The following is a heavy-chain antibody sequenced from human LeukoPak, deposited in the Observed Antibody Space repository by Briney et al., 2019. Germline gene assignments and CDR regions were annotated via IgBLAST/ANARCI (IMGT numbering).Heavy chain of an antibody. CDR3: ATRPSSYGYYYMDV. CDR1: GFTFSNYA. J-gene: IGHJ6*03. D-gene: IGHD2-8*01. CDR2: IDYNGGST. V-gene: IGHV3-23*01. Sequence: PGGSLRLSCAASGFTFSNYAMSWVRQAPGKGLECVSAIDYNGGSTYYADSVKGRFTISRDNSKDTLYLQMNSLRAEDTAIYYCATRPSSYGYYYMDVWGKGTTVTVSS.